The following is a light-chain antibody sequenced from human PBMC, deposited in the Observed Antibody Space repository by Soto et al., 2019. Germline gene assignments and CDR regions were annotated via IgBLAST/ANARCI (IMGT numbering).Light chain of an antibody. CDR3: QQYYSYPPIT. CDR2: AAS. CDR1: QGISSY. J-gene: IGKJ5*01. V-gene: IGKV1-8*01. Sequence: AIRMTQSPSSLSASTGDRVTITCRASQGISSYLAWYQQKPGKAPKLLIYAASTLQSGVPSRFSGSGSGTDFTLTISCLQSEDFATYYCQQYYSYPPITLGQRTRLEIK.